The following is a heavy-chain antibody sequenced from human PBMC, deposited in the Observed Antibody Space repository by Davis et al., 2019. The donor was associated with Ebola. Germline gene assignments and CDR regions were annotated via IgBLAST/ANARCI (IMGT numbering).Heavy chain of an antibody. CDR3: ARDTDLLYDYIWGSRRDDAFDI. CDR1: GYTFTSYG. D-gene: IGHD3-16*01. J-gene: IGHJ3*02. Sequence: ASVKVSCKASGYTFTSYGISWVRQAPGQGLEWMGWISAYNGNTNYAQKLQGRVTMTTDTSTSTAYMELRSLRSDDTAVYYCARDTDLLYDYIWGSRRDDAFDIWGQGTMVTVSS. V-gene: IGHV1-18*01. CDR2: ISAYNGNT.